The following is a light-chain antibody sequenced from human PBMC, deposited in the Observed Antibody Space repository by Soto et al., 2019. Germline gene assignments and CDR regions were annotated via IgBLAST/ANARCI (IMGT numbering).Light chain of an antibody. CDR3: RQLNSYPPLT. CDR1: QGIRSY. J-gene: IGKJ4*01. Sequence: IQLTQSPSSMSASVGGRVTITCRASQGIRSYLAWYQQKPGKAPKLLIYAASTLQSGVPSRFSSSGSGTDFTITISSLQPEEFATYYCRQLNSYPPLTFGGGTKVEIK. CDR2: AAS. V-gene: IGKV1-9*01.